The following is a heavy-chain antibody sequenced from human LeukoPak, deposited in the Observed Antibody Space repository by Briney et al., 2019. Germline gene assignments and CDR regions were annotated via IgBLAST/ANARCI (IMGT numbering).Heavy chain of an antibody. Sequence: GGSLRPSCAASGFTFSSYAMSWVRQAPGKGLEWVSAISGSGGSTYYADSVKGRFTISRDNSKNTLYLQMNSLRAEDTAVYYCAKDLSLATIAYDYWGQGTLVTVSS. D-gene: IGHD5-12*01. CDR1: GFTFSSYA. J-gene: IGHJ4*02. CDR3: AKDLSLATIAYDY. CDR2: ISGSGGST. V-gene: IGHV3-23*01.